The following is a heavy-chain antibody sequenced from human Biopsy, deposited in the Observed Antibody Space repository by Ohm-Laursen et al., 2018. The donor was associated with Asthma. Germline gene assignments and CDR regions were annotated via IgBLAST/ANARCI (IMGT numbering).Heavy chain of an antibody. CDR2: ISWNSATI. D-gene: IGHD3-22*01. CDR3: AKVRSDWVITESFDY. Sequence: SLRLSCAASGFKFDEYTMHWVRQAPGKGLEWASGISWNSATIGYADSVEGRFTISRDNAKNSVFLHMDSLRPEDTAFYYCAKVRSDWVITESFDYWGQGVLITVSS. V-gene: IGHV3-9*01. J-gene: IGHJ4*02. CDR1: GFKFDEYT.